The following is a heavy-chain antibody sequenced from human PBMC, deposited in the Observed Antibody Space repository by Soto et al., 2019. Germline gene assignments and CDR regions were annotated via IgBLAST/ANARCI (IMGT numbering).Heavy chain of an antibody. CDR1: GYIFTKYG. CDR2: INVYNGDR. J-gene: IGHJ5*02. Sequence: QVQVVQSGPELKKPGASVKVSCKAQGYIFTKYGIGWVRQAPGHGLEWMGLINVYNGDRNVAQKFQDRVSMTTDTATDTAYMELKSLRSGETAVYYCARLQLGGDRMLNWFDPWGQGTLVTVSS. V-gene: IGHV1-18*01. D-gene: IGHD2-21*02. CDR3: ARLQLGGDRMLNWFDP.